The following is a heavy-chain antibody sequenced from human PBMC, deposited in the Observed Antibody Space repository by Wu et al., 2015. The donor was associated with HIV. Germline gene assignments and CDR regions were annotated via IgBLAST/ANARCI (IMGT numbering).Heavy chain of an antibody. D-gene: IGHD4-23*01. CDR1: GGTLSSYA. V-gene: IGHV1-69*05. CDR3: ARVYGGYGGAFDI. J-gene: IGHJ3*02. CDR2: IIPMVGTT. Sequence: QVQLVQSGAEVKKPGSSVKVSCKASGGTLSSYAINWVRQAPGQGLEWMGGIIPMVGTTNYAQKFQGRVSITTDESMTTAYMELSSLKSEDTAVYYCARVYGGYGGAFDIWGQGTMVTVSS.